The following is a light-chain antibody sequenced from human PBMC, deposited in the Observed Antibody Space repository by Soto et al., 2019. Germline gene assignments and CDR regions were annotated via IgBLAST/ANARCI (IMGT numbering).Light chain of an antibody. Sequence: QSVLTPPPPASGSPGQAVPISCTGNSNYVGGYNYVSWYQQHPGKAPKLMIYEVSKRPSGVPDRLSGSKSGNTASLTVSGLQAEDEADYYCSSYAGSNNLVFGTGTKVTVL. CDR3: SSYAGSNNLV. CDR2: EVS. CDR1: SNYVGGYNY. V-gene: IGLV2-8*01. J-gene: IGLJ1*01.